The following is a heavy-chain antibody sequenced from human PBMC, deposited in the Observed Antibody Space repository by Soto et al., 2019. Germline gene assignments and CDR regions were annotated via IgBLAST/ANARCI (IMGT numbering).Heavy chain of an antibody. V-gene: IGHV3-30*03. J-gene: IGHJ4*02. CDR1: GFTVSTYG. CDR2: ISRDGGTK. CDR3: TWEGASGY. D-gene: IGHD1-26*01. Sequence: QVQLVESGGGVVQPGRSLRLSCAASGFTVSTYGMHWVRQAPGKGLEWVAVISRDGGTKYYADSVKGRFTISRDNSRNTLFLEMNSLRGDDMAVYYCTWEGASGYWGQGTLVTVSS.